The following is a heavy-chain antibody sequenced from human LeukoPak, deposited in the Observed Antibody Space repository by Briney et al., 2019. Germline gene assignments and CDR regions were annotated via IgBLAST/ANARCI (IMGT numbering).Heavy chain of an antibody. CDR1: GFTFSSYW. V-gene: IGHV3-74*01. J-gene: IGHJ6*03. CDR3: ARDRWYYDSSGYYLYYYYYYMDV. Sequence: GGSLRLSCAASGFTFSSYWMHWVRQAPGKGLVWVSRINSDGSSTSYADSVKGRFTISRDNSKNTLYLQMNSLRAEDTAVYYCARDRWYYDSSGYYLYYYYYYMDVWGKGTTVTVSS. CDR2: INSDGSST. D-gene: IGHD3-22*01.